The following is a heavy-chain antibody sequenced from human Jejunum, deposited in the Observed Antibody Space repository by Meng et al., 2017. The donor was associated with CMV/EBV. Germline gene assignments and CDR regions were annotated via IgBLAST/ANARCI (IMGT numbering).Heavy chain of an antibody. CDR2: TYYSGST. V-gene: IGHV4-59*01. CDR1: GGSINDFY. D-gene: IGHD3-10*01. J-gene: IGHJ6*02. Sequence: VSGGSINDFYWSWIRQPPGKGLEWIGYTYYSGSTHYNPSLKSRVTISIGTSRKHFSLRLSSVTAADTAVYYCARDTFDRRNGMDVWGQGTSVTVSS. CDR3: ARDTFDRRNGMDV.